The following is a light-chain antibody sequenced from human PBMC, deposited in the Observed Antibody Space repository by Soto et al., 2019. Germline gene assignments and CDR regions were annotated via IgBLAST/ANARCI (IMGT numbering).Light chain of an antibody. Sequence: QSALTQPASVSGSPGQSITISCTGTSSDVGFSNYIFWYQQHPGKAPKLIISDVSNRPSGVSNRFSGSKSANTASLTISGLQAEDEADYYCSSFTSSDTDVFGSGTQLTV. V-gene: IGLV2-14*03. CDR2: DVS. CDR1: SSDVGFSNY. J-gene: IGLJ1*01. CDR3: SSFTSSDTDV.